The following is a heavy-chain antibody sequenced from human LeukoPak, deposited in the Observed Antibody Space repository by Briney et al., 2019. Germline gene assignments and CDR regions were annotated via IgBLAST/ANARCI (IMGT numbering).Heavy chain of an antibody. CDR1: GYSFTHNW. CDR3: ARHASNYAGMDV. CDR2: IFPGGSDV. V-gene: IGHV5-51*01. Sequence: GESLKISCKASGYSFTHNWLAWVRQMPGKGLECMGIIFPGGSDVRYSPSFQGQVTISVDQSISTAYLQWSSLRASDTAIYFCARHASNYAGMDVWGQGTTVTVSS. J-gene: IGHJ6*02.